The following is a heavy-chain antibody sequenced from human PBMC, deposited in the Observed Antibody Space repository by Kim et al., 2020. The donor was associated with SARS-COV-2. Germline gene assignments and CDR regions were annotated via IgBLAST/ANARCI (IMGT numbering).Heavy chain of an antibody. CDR2: ISSSSTTI. Sequence: GGSLRLSCAASGFTFSTYSMNWVRQTPGKGLEWVSFISSSSTTIYYADSVKGRFTISTDNAKNSLYLQMNSLRDEDTALYYCSTASSLDFWGQGTLVTVSS. V-gene: IGHV3-48*02. J-gene: IGHJ4*02. CDR3: STASSLDF. CDR1: GFTFSTYS.